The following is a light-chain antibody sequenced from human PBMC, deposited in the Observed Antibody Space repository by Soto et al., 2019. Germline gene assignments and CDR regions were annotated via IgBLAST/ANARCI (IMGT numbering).Light chain of an antibody. V-gene: IGKV3-20*01. CDR3: QQYSLSPLT. CDR1: HSIFSSY. J-gene: IGKJ4*01. CDR2: GAS. Sequence: VLTQSPGTLSLSPGEEATLSCRASHSIFSSYLAWYQQKPGQAPRLLIYGASSRATGIPDRFSGDGSGTDFTLKISILEPEDFAVYFCQQYSLSPLTFGGGTKVDNK.